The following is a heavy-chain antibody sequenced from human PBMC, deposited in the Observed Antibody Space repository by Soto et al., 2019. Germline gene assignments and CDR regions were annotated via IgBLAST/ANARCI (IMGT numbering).Heavy chain of an antibody. CDR3: AKDVSGWYSPYYYYGMDV. Sequence: GGSLRLSCAASGFTFSSYGMHWVRQAPGKGLEWVAVISYDGSNKYYADSVKGRFTISRDNSKNTLYLQMNSLRAEDTAVYYCAKDVSGWYSPYYYYGMDVWGQGTTVTVSS. CDR1: GFTFSSYG. D-gene: IGHD6-19*01. J-gene: IGHJ6*02. V-gene: IGHV3-30*18. CDR2: ISYDGSNK.